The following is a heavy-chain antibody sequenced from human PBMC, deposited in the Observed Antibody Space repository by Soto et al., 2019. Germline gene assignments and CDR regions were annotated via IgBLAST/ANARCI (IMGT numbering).Heavy chain of an antibody. Sequence: TGGSLRLSCAASGFTFSSYWMSWVRQAPGKGLEWVANIKQDGSEKYYVDSVKGRFTISRDNAKNSLYLQMNSLRAEDTAVYYCARDQNIRDWNYAGYWGQGTLVTVSS. CDR1: GFTFSSYW. CDR3: ARDQNIRDWNYAGY. CDR2: IKQDGSEK. J-gene: IGHJ4*02. D-gene: IGHD1-7*01. V-gene: IGHV3-7*01.